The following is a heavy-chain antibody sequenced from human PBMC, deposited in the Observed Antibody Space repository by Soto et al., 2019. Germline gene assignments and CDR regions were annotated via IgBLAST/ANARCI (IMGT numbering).Heavy chain of an antibody. J-gene: IGHJ4*02. V-gene: IGHV4-30-2*01. CDR2: IYHSGPT. CDR3: ASDYGSGSDRFDF. CDR1: GASVSSGDYS. Sequence: QLQLQESGSGLVRPSQTLSLTCAVSGASVSSGDYSWRWIRQPPGKGLEWIGYIYHSGPTTYTPSVKSRVTISIDRSNNQFTRKRTSVTAADTAVYYCASDYGSGSDRFDFWGQGTLVTVSS. D-gene: IGHD3-10*01.